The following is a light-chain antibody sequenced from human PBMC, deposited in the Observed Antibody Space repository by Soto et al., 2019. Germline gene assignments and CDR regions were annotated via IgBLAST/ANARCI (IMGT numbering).Light chain of an antibody. CDR1: QSVSSSY. Sequence: EIVLTQSPATLSLSPGERATLSCRASQSVSSSYLAWYQQKPGQAPRLLIYGASSRATGIPDRFSGSGSGTDFTLTISSLQTEDFATYYCQQSYSPPRTFGQGTKVDIK. V-gene: IGKV3D-20*02. CDR2: GAS. J-gene: IGKJ1*01. CDR3: QQSYSPPRT.